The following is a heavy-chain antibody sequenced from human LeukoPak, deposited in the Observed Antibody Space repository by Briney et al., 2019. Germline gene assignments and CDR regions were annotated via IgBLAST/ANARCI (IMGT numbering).Heavy chain of an antibody. J-gene: IGHJ4*02. CDR2: ISSSGSTI. V-gene: IGHV3-48*03. Sequence: GGSLRLSCTVSGFTFGDYAMNWVRQAPGKGLEWVSYISSSGSTIFYAASVKGRFTISRDNARNSVYLQMNSLRADDTAIYYCAREESRGLDYWGQGTAVTVSP. D-gene: IGHD3-10*01. CDR1: GFTFGDYA. CDR3: AREESRGLDY.